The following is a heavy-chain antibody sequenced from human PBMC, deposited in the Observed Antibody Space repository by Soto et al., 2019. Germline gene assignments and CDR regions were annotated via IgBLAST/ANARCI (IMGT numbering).Heavy chain of an antibody. CDR3: ARDQGGDYIWAFEL. V-gene: IGHV1-18*01. CDR2: ISAYNGNT. D-gene: IGHD4-17*01. J-gene: IGHJ2*01. CDR1: GYTFTSYG. Sequence: ASVKVSCKASGYTFTSYGISWVRQAPGQGLEWMGWISAYNGNTNYAPKLQGRVTMTTDTSTSTAYMELRSLRSDDTAVYYCARDQGGDYIWAFELWGRGTLVTVSS.